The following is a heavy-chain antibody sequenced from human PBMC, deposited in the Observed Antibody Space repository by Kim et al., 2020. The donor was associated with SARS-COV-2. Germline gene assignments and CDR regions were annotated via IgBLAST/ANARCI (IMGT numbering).Heavy chain of an antibody. J-gene: IGHJ6*02. CDR1: GYSFTSYW. CDR2: IYPGDSDT. CDR3: AANVDTAMVTGDYYYYYYGMDV. V-gene: IGHV5-51*01. D-gene: IGHD5-18*01. Sequence: GESLKISCKGSGYSFTSYWIGWVRQMPGKGLEWMGIIYPGDSDTRYSPSFQGQVTISADKSISTAYLQWSSLKASDTAMYYCAANVDTAMVTGDYYYYYYGMDVWGQGTTVTVSS.